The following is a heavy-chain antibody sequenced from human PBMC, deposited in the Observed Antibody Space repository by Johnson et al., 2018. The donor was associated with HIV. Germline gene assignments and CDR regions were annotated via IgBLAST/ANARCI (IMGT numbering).Heavy chain of an antibody. Sequence: QVQLVESGGGVVQPGGSLRLSCAASGFTFISYGMHWVRQAPGKGLEWVAFIRYDGSNKYYADSVKGRFTISRDNSKNTLYVQMNRLRTEDTAAYYCARDRSKGGAFDIWGQGTMVTVSS. CDR2: IRYDGSNK. V-gene: IGHV3-30*02. CDR3: ARDRSKGGAFDI. CDR1: GFTFISYG. J-gene: IGHJ3*02. D-gene: IGHD2/OR15-2a*01.